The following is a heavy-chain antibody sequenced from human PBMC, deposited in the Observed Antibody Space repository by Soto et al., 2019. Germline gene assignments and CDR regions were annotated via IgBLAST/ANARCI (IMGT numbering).Heavy chain of an antibody. CDR1: GYTFTSYG. CDR2: ISAYNGNT. J-gene: IGHJ4*02. CDR3: ARDVPPPDFWSGYYFGNIESTRHFFFDY. Sequence: ASVKVSCKASGYTFTSYGISWVRQAPGQGLEWMGWISAYNGNTNYAQKLQGRVTMTTDTSTSTAYMERRSLRSDDTAVYYCARDVPPPDFWSGYYFGNIESTRHFFFDYWGQGTLVTVSS. D-gene: IGHD3-3*01. V-gene: IGHV1-18*01.